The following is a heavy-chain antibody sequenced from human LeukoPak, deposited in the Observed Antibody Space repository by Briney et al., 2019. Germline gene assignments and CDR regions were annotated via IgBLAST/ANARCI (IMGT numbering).Heavy chain of an antibody. CDR3: ARAQIENIVVVTAHAY. D-gene: IGHD2-21*02. J-gene: IGHJ4*02. CDR1: GGTFSSYA. V-gene: IGHV1-69*04. Sequence: GASVKVSCKASGGTFSSYAISWVRQAPGQGLEWMGRIIPILGIANYAQKFQGRVTITADKSTSTAYMELSSLRSEDTAVYYCARAQIENIVVVTAHAYWGQGTLVTVSS. CDR2: IIPILGIA.